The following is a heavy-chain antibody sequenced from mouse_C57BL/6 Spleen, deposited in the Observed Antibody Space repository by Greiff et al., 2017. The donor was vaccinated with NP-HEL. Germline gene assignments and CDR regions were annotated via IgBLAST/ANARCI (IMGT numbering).Heavy chain of an antibody. CDR2: IDPSDSYT. V-gene: IGHV1-50*01. D-gene: IGHD1-1*01. J-gene: IGHJ2*01. CDR1: GYTFTSYW. CDR3: ARGGEHYYGSSYGDYFDY. Sequence: QVQLQQPGAELVKPGASVKLSCKASGYTFTSYWMQWVKQRPGQGLEWIGEIDPSDSYTNYNQKFKGKATLTVDTSSSTAYMQLSSLTSEDSAVYYCARGGEHYYGSSYGDYFDYWGQGTTLTVSS.